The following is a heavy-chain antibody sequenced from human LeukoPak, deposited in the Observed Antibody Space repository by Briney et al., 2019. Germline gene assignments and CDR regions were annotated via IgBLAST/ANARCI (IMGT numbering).Heavy chain of an antibody. CDR1: GFTFSSYA. Sequence: GGSLRLSCAASGFTFSSYAMIWVRQAPGKGLEWVSVISGNGDTTYYADSVKGRFTIYRDNSRNTVYLQMNSLRGDDTAVYYGVKDVNWSTYCGQGTLVTVSS. CDR2: ISGNGDTT. J-gene: IGHJ4*02. D-gene: IGHD1-1*01. CDR3: VKDVNWSTY. V-gene: IGHV3-23*01.